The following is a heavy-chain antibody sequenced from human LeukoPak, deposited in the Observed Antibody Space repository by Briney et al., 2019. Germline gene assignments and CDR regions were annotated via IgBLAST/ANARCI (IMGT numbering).Heavy chain of an antibody. CDR3: ATSKRATYDGLDL. V-gene: IGHV3-53*01. D-gene: IGHD5-24*01. CDR1: GFTVSTVH. J-gene: IGHJ3*01. Sequence: GGSLRLSCAGFGFTVSTVHVHWVRQAPGQGLEWVATIYRGGNTYHAESVKGRLTVSRDKLNNSVYLQMNSLRAEDTAVYLCATSKRATYDGLDLWGQGTKVTVSS. CDR2: IYRGGNT.